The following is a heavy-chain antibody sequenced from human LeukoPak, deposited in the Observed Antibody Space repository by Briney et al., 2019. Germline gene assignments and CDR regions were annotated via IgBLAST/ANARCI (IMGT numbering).Heavy chain of an antibody. V-gene: IGHV3-21*01. D-gene: IGHD4-11*01. J-gene: IGHJ6*03. CDR3: ARRPDYIHYVALYYYMDV. CDR2: ISSSSDYI. CDR1: GFPFRAYS. Sequence: GGSLRLSCAASGFPFRAYSMNWVRQAPGKGLEWLLSISSSSDYIYYADSVRGRFTISRDDARNSLYLEMNSLRAEDTAIYYCARRPDYIHYVALYYYMDVWGKGTTVTVSS.